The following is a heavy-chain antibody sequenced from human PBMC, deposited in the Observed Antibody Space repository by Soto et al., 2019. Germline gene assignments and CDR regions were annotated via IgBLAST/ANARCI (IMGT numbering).Heavy chain of an antibody. Sequence: TSETLSLTCTVSGGSISGYYWSWIRQPPGKGLEWIGEINHSGSTNYNPSLKSRVTISVDTSKNQFSLKLSSVTAADTAVYYCARHSQIVVVPAALNWFDPWGQGTLVTVSS. CDR2: INHSGST. V-gene: IGHV4-34*01. J-gene: IGHJ5*02. CDR1: GGSISGYY. D-gene: IGHD2-2*01. CDR3: ARHSQIVVVPAALNWFDP.